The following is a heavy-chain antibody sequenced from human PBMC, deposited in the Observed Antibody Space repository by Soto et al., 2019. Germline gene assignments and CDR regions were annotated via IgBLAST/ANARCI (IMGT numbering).Heavy chain of an antibody. D-gene: IGHD3-10*01. V-gene: IGHV1-69*02. CDR2: IIPILGIA. CDR3: ARSLYYSGYFFDF. J-gene: IGHJ4*02. CDR1: GGTFSSYT. Sequence: SVKVSCKASGGTFSSYTISWVRQAPGQGLEWMGRIIPILGIANYAQKFQGRLTITKDTSKSQVVLTLTNMDPVDTATYFCARSLYYSGYFFDFWGQGTLVTVSS.